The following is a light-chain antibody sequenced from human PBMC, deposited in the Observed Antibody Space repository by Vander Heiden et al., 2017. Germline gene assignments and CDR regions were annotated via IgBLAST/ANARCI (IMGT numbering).Light chain of an antibody. Sequence: EIVMTQSPATLSVSPGERVTLSCRASQSVSINLAWYQQKPGQAPRLLIYVASTRATGIPARFSGSGSGTEFTLTISSLQSDDSAVYYCQQYNNWPRTFGRGTKVEIK. J-gene: IGKJ1*01. CDR1: QSVSIN. V-gene: IGKV3-15*01. CDR3: QQYNNWPRT. CDR2: VAS.